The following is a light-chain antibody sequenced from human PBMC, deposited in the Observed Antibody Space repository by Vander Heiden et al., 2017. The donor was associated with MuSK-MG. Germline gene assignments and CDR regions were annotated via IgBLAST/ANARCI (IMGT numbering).Light chain of an antibody. V-gene: IGKV1D-12*01. Sequence: DIQMTQSPSSVSASVGDRVTITCRASQSIANWLLWYQQKPGKAPKLLIYEASTLESGLPSRFSGSGSGTDFTLTISSLQPEDFGSYYCLQTNRFPRTFGGGTKVEIK. CDR1: QSIANW. CDR3: LQTNRFPRT. CDR2: EAS. J-gene: IGKJ4*01.